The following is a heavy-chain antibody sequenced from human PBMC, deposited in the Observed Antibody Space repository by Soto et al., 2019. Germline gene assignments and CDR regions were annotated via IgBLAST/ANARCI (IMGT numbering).Heavy chain of an antibody. CDR1: GFTFSSYS. V-gene: IGHV3-21*01. CDR3: ARNTAMVTNPLDY. D-gene: IGHD5-18*01. Sequence: SLRLSCAASGFTFSSYSMNWVRQAPGKGLEWVSSISSSSSYIYYADSVKGRFTISRDNAKNSLYLQMNSLRAEDTAVYYCARNTAMVTNPLDYWGQGTLVTVSS. J-gene: IGHJ4*02. CDR2: ISSSSSYI.